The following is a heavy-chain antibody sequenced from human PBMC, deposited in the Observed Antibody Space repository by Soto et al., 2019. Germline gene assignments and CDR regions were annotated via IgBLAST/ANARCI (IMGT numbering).Heavy chain of an antibody. J-gene: IGHJ6*03. CDR3: ARDTRVTTYYYYYMDV. CDR2: INAGNGNT. V-gene: IGHV1-3*01. Sequence: ASVKVSCNASGYTFTSYAMHWVRQAPGQRLEWMGWINAGNGNTKYSQKFQGRVTITRDTSASTAYMELSSLRSEDTAVYYCARDTRVTTYYYYYMDVWGKGTTVTVSS. D-gene: IGHD4-4*01. CDR1: GYTFTSYA.